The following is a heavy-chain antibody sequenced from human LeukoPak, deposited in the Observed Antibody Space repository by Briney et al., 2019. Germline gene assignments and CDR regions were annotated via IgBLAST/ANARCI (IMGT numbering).Heavy chain of an antibody. CDR1: GGSISSYY. J-gene: IGHJ4*02. CDR3: ARVNYDFWSGSLDY. Sequence: SETLSLTCTVSGGSISSYYWSWIRQPPGKGLEWIGYIYYSGSTNYNPSLESRVTISVDTSKNQFSLKLSSVTAADTAVYYCARVNYDFWSGSLDYWGQGTLVTVSS. CDR2: IYYSGST. D-gene: IGHD3-3*01. V-gene: IGHV4-59*01.